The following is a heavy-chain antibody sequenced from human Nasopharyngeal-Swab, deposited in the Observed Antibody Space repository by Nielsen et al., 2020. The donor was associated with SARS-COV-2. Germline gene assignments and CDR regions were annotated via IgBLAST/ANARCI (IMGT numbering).Heavy chain of an antibody. J-gene: IGHJ5*02. CDR2: IDPSDSYT. V-gene: IGHV5-10-1*01. D-gene: IGHD6-25*01. CDR3: ARQRVNNWFDP. Sequence: VRQMPGKGLEWMGRIDPSDSYTNYSPSFQGHVTISADKSISTAYLQWSSLEASDTAMYYCARQRVNNWFDPWGQGTLVTVSS.